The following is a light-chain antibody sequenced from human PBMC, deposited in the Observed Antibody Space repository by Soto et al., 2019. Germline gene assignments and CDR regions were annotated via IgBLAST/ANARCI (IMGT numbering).Light chain of an antibody. V-gene: IGKV1-5*01. J-gene: IGKJ1*01. Sequence: DIQMTQSPSTLSASVGDRVTITCRASQSISSWLAWYQQKPGKAPKLLIYDASSLESGVPSRFSGSGSGTEFSLTISSLQPEDFATYYCQQLDSYPRPFGQGTKVDIK. CDR3: QQLDSYPRP. CDR2: DAS. CDR1: QSISSW.